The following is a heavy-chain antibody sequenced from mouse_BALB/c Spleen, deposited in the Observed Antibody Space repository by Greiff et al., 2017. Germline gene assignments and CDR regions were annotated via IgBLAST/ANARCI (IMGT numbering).Heavy chain of an antibody. Sequence: QVQLKQSGPGLVQPSQSLSITCTVSGFSLTSYGVHWVRQSTGKGLEWLGVIWSGGSTDYNAAFISRLSISKDNSKSQVFFKMNSLQADDTAIYYCARNRIYYDYDGYAMDYWGQGTSVTVSS. CDR1: GFSLTSYG. V-gene: IGHV2-4-1*01. CDR3: ARNRIYYDYDGYAMDY. J-gene: IGHJ4*01. D-gene: IGHD2-4*01. CDR2: IWSGGST.